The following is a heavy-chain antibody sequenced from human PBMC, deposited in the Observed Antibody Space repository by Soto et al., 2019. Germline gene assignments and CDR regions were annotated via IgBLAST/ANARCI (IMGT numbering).Heavy chain of an antibody. V-gene: IGHV4-31*03. CDR1: GGSISSGGYY. J-gene: IGHJ5*02. CDR2: IYYSGST. D-gene: IGHD3-10*01. CDR3: ARSIWFGELFPDWFDP. Sequence: QVQLQESGPGLVKPSQTLSLTCTVSGGSISSGGYYWSWIRQHPGKGLEWIGYIYYSGSTYYNPSLKSRVTISVDTSKNQFSLKLSSVTAADTAVYYCARSIWFGELFPDWFDPWGQGTLVTVS.